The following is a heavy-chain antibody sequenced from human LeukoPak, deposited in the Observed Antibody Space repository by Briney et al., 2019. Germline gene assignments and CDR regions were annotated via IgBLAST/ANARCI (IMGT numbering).Heavy chain of an antibody. V-gene: IGHV1-2*02. Sequence: ASVTVSFKASGYTFTVYYMHWVRQAPGQGLEWMGWINPNSGGTNYAQKFQGRVTMTRDTSISTAYMELSRLRSDDTAVYYCARDPEYCGGDCYSNYYYYYMDVWGKGTTVTISS. CDR1: GYTFTVYY. CDR2: INPNSGGT. CDR3: ARDPEYCGGDCYSNYYYYYMDV. D-gene: IGHD2-21*02. J-gene: IGHJ6*03.